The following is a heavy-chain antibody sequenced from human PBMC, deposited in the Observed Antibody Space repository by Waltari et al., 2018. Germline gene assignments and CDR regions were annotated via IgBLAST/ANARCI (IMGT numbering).Heavy chain of an antibody. Sequence: QLQESGPGLVKPSGTLSLTCTVSGDSMSSTDFFRWVRQPPGKGLEWIGQVRLNGRTNYNPFFARRVTVSVDPSSNQVSLTVTSATAADTAVYYCARDRGRGLYLDSWGPGTLITVSP. CDR1: GDSMSSTDF. J-gene: IGHJ4*02. V-gene: IGHV4-4*02. CDR3: ARDRGRGLYLDS. CDR2: VRLNGRT. D-gene: IGHD5-12*01.